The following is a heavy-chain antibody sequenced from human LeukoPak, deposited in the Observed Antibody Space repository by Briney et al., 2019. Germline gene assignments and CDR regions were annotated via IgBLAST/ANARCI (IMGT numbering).Heavy chain of an antibody. CDR3: AKDLVPAAIRRIGWFDP. J-gene: IGHJ5*02. V-gene: IGHV3-66*01. D-gene: IGHD2-2*02. CDR2: IYSGGST. Sequence: GGSLRLSCAASGFTVSSNYMSWVRQAPGKGLEWVSVIYSGGSTYYADSVKGRFTISRDNSKNTLYLQMNSLRAEDTAVYYCAKDLVPAAIRRIGWFDPWGQGTLVTVSS. CDR1: GFTVSSNY.